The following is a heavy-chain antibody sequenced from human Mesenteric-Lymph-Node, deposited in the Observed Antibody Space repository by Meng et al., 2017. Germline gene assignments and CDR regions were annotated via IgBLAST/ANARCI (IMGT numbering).Heavy chain of an antibody. D-gene: IGHD1-26*01. V-gene: IGHV4-4*02. CDR3: ARGKQDAWELLAY. J-gene: IGHJ4*02. Sequence: QVKLPGSGPGLRNPSGTLSLTCGVSGVSISSNIRWTWVRQPPGKGLEWIGDIDDSGSTNYNPSLNSRISISLDKSKNHFSLKVNSVTAADTAVYYCARGKQDAWELLAYWGQGALVTVSS. CDR1: GVSISSNIR. CDR2: IDDSGST.